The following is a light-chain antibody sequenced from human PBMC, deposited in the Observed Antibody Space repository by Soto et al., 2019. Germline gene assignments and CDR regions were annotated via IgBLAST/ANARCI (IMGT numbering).Light chain of an antibody. CDR3: SSYTSSRSYV. Sequence: QSVLTQPASVSGSPGQSITISCTGTSSDVGGYKYVSWYQQHPDKAPKLIIYDVTNRPSGISNRFSGSKSGNTASLTISGLQAEDDADYYCSSYTSSRSYVFGTGTKVTVL. CDR2: DVT. CDR1: SSDVGGYKY. V-gene: IGLV2-14*01. J-gene: IGLJ1*01.